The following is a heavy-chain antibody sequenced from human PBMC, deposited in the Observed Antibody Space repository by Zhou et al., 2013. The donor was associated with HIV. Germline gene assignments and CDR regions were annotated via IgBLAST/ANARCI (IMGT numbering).Heavy chain of an antibody. Sequence: QVQLVQSGAEVKKPGSSVKVSCKASGGTFSSYAISWVRQAPGQGLEWMGRIIPILGIANYAQKFQGRVTITADKSTSTAYMELSSLRSEDTAVYYCARGGWGRDDYIWWAFDIWGQGTMVTVSS. V-gene: IGHV1-69*04. CDR3: ARGGWGRDDYIWWAFDI. J-gene: IGHJ3*02. D-gene: IGHD3-16*01. CDR1: GGTFSSYA. CDR2: IIPILGIA.